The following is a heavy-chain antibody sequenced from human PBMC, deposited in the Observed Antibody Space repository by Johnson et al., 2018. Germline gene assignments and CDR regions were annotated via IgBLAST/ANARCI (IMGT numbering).Heavy chain of an antibody. Sequence: EVQLVESGGGFVQIGGSLRLYCAASGFTFSNSWMDWVRPAPGKGLEWVANVNGDEREKYYVDAVKGRFTIARDNAKNSSFLQLNSLRPEDTAMYYCSRQFDDWGQGTLVSVTS. J-gene: IGHJ4*02. CDR1: GFTFSNSW. CDR3: SRQFDD. V-gene: IGHV3-7*01. CDR2: VNGDEREK.